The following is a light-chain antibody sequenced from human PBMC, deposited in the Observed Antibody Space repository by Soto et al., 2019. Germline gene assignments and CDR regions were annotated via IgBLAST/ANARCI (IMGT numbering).Light chain of an antibody. J-gene: IGKJ5*01. V-gene: IGKV1-33*01. CDR2: DAS. CDR1: QDINNY. CDR3: QQFGDLTFI. Sequence: DILMTQSPSTLSASVRDRVSITCQASQDINNYLNWYQQKPGQAPTRLIYDASDLEMGVPSRFSGSGSGTHFTLTISGLQPEDIATYYCQQFGDLTFIFGQGTRLEIK.